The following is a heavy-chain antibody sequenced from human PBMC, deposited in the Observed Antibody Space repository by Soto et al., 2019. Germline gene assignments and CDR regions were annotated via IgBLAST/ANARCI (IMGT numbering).Heavy chain of an antibody. J-gene: IGHJ4*02. CDR3: ASSHAGAHITAAVH. Sequence: QLQLQESGSGLVKPSQTLSLTCAVSGGSISSGGYSLSWIRQPPGKVLEWIGYIYHSGSTYYNPSLKRRVTISVDRSKNQFSLKLSSVTAADTAVYYCASSHAGAHITAAVHWGQGTLVTVSS. CDR1: GGSISSGGYS. CDR2: IYHSGST. V-gene: IGHV4-30-2*01. D-gene: IGHD6-13*01.